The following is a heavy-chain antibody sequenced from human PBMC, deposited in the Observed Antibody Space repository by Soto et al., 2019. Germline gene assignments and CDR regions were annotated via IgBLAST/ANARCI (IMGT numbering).Heavy chain of an antibody. J-gene: IGHJ6*02. CDR1: GGSISSSNW. D-gene: IGHD6-19*01. CDR2: IYHSGST. V-gene: IGHV4-4*02. CDR3: ARVSGRYYYGMDV. Sequence: QVQLQESGPGLVKPSGTLSLTCAVSGGSISSSNWWSWVRQPPGKGLEWIGEIYHSGSTNYNPSLKTRVNISLDKSKTPFSLKLSSVTAADTAVYYCARVSGRYYYGMDVWDQGTTVTVSS.